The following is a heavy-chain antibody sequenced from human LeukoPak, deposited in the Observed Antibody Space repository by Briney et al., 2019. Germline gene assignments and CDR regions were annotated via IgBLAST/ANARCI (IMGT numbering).Heavy chain of an antibody. V-gene: IGHV3-7*01. CDR1: GFTFSSYW. CDR2: IKQDGSEK. Sequence: GGSLRLSCAASGFTFSSYWMSWVRQAPGKGLEWVANIKQDGSEKYYVDSVKGRFTISRDNAKNSLYLQMNSLRAEDTAVYYCAGGQWLVLPGYFDLWGRGTLVTVSS. D-gene: IGHD6-19*01. CDR3: AGGQWLVLPGYFDL. J-gene: IGHJ2*01.